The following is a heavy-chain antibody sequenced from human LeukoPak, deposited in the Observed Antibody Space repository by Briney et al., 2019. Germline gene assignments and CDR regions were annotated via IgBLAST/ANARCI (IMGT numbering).Heavy chain of an antibody. CDR2: INPNSGGT. Sequence: ASVKVSCKASGYTFTGYYMHWVRQAPGQGLEWMGWINPNSGGTNYAQEFQGWVTMTRDTSISTAYMELSRLRSDDTAVYYCARGSGIVVVVAASPPDYWGQGTLVTVSS. CDR1: GYTFTGYY. J-gene: IGHJ4*02. CDR3: ARGSGIVVVVAASPPDY. D-gene: IGHD2-15*01. V-gene: IGHV1-2*04.